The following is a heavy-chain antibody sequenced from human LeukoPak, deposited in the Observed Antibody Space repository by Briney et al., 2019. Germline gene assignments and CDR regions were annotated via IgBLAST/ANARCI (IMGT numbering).Heavy chain of an antibody. V-gene: IGHV3-23*01. D-gene: IGHD6-25*01. J-gene: IGHJ6*02. Sequence: GGSLRLSCAASGFTFSSYAMSWVRQPPGKGLEWVSAISGSGGSTYYADSVKGRFTISRDNSKNTLYLQMNSLRAEDTAVYYCAKSRLYYYGMDVWGQGTTVTVSS. CDR1: GFTFSSYA. CDR3: AKSRLYYYGMDV. CDR2: ISGSGGST.